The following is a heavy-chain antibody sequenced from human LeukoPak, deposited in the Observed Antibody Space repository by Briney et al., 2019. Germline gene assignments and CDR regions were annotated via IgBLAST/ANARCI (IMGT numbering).Heavy chain of an antibody. CDR1: GYTFSSYA. CDR3: ARDQDRGYDFSFDY. D-gene: IGHD5-12*01. V-gene: IGHV7-4-1*02. CDR2: INTNTGHP. J-gene: IGHJ4*02. Sequence: AASVKVSCKVSGYTFSSYAMHWVRQAPGQGLEWMGWINTNTGHPTYAQDFTGRFVFSLDTSVSTAYLQISSLKAADTAVYYCARDQDRGYDFSFDYWGQGSLVTVSS.